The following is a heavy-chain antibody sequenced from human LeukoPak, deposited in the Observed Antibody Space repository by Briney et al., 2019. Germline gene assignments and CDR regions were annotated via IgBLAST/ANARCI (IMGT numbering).Heavy chain of an antibody. Sequence: GRSLRLSCAASGFTFSSYAMHWVRQAPGKGLEWVAVISYDGSNKYYVDSVKGRFTISRDNSKNTLYLQMNSLRAEDTAVYYCARVGRIYSYGPYHFDYWGQGTLVTVSS. CDR1: GFTFSSYA. CDR3: ARVGRIYSYGPYHFDY. V-gene: IGHV3-30*04. CDR2: ISYDGSNK. J-gene: IGHJ4*02. D-gene: IGHD5-18*01.